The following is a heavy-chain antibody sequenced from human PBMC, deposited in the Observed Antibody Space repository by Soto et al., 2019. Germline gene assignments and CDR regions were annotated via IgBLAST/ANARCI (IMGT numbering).Heavy chain of an antibody. CDR1: GGSFSGYY. Sequence: QVQLQQWGAGLLKPSGTLSLTCAVYGGSFSGYYWSWIRQPPGKGLEWIGEINHSGSTNYNPSLKSRVTISVDTSKNQFSLKLSSVTAADTAVYYCARGRWPRIAAAGTPWFDPWGQGTLVTVSS. V-gene: IGHV4-34*01. CDR2: INHSGST. J-gene: IGHJ5*02. D-gene: IGHD6-13*01. CDR3: ARGRWPRIAAAGTPWFDP.